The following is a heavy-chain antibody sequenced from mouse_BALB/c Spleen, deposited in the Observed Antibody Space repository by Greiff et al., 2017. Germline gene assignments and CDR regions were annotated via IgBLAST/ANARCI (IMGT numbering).Heavy chain of an antibody. V-gene: IGHV1S56*01. CDR2: IYPGDGST. Sequence: VQLQQSGAELVRPGTSVKVSCKASGYTFTNYWLGWVKQRPGQGLEWIGWIYPGDGSTKYNEKFKGKATLTADKSSSTAYMQLSSLTSENSAVYFCARENGNHFDYWGQGTTLTVSS. CDR1: GYTFTNYW. D-gene: IGHD2-1*01. CDR3: ARENGNHFDY. J-gene: IGHJ2*01.